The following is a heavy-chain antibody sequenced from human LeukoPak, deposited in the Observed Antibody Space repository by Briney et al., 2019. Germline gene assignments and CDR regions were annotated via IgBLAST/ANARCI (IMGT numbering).Heavy chain of an antibody. CDR2: MNPNSGNT. CDR3: ARGSGTKSYWFDP. CDR1: GYTFTSYD. J-gene: IGHJ5*02. D-gene: IGHD6-25*01. V-gene: IGHV1-8*01. Sequence: GASVNVSCKASGYTFTSYDINWVRQAAGQGLEWMGWMNPNSGNTVYAQKFQGRVTMTRNTSISTAYMELSSLRSEDTAVYYCARGSGTKSYWFDPWGQGTLVTVSS.